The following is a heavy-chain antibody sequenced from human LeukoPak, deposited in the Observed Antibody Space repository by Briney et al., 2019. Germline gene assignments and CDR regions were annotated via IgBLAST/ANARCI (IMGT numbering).Heavy chain of an antibody. Sequence: SETLSLTCTVSGGSISSSSYYWGGIRHPPGKGLEWIGSIYYSGSTYYTPSLKSRVTISVDTYKNQFSLKLSSVTAADTAVYYCARHEAIRSYFDYWGQGTLVTVSS. V-gene: IGHV4-39*01. CDR2: IYYSGST. CDR1: GGSISSSSYY. J-gene: IGHJ4*02. CDR3: ARHEAIRSYFDY.